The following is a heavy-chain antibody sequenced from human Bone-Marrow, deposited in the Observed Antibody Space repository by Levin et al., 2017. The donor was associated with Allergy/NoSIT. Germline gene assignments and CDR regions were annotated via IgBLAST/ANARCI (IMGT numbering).Heavy chain of an antibody. Sequence: ASVKVSCQGSGYRFTGYWITWVRQMPGKGLEWMGRIDPSDSYTDYSPSFQGHVAISTDKSVTTVYLQWSSLKASDTAIYYCARQPRGYASGKYDFWGQGTLVIVSS. J-gene: IGHJ4*02. D-gene: IGHD2-2*01. V-gene: IGHV5-10-1*01. CDR1: GYRFTGYW. CDR2: IDPSDSYT. CDR3: ARQPRGYASGKYDF.